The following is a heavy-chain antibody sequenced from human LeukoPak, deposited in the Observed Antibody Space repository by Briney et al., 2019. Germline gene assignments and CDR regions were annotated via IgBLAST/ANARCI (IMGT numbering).Heavy chain of an antibody. D-gene: IGHD6-13*01. CDR3: ARAKTQQLSSLNY. Sequence: ASVKVSCKPSGYSFTGYSIHWVRQAPGQGLEWMGYINPNSGGTNYAQKFQGRVTMTRVTSMRTAYLEPTSLRSDDTAVYYCARAKTQQLSSLNYWGQGTLVTVSS. V-gene: IGHV1-2*02. CDR1: GYSFTGYS. J-gene: IGHJ4*02. CDR2: INPNSGGT.